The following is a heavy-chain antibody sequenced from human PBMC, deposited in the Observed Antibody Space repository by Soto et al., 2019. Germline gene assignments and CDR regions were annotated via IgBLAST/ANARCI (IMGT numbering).Heavy chain of an antibody. CDR2: ISAYNGDT. J-gene: IGHJ4*02. CDR3: ERSGAYCTSITCLFDAF. V-gene: IGHV1-18*01. Sequence: QAQLVQSGAEVKKPGASVKVSCRASGYTFTSYGYAWGRQAPGQGLEWMGWISAYNGDTNYAQKFLDRVTLTTDTATTTVYMELRNLGSDDTAIYYCERSGAYCTSITCLFDAFWGLGTLVTVSS. D-gene: IGHD1-26*01. CDR1: GYTFTSYG.